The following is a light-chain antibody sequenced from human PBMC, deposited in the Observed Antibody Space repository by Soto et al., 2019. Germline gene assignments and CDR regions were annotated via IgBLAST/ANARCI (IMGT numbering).Light chain of an antibody. CDR1: TGAVTNGHY. V-gene: IGLV7-46*01. CDR2: DTT. CDR3: LLSYNGPYV. J-gene: IGLJ1*01. Sequence: QAVVTQEPSLTVSPGGTVTLTCGSSTGAVTNGHYPYWFQQKPGQAPRTLIYDTTNRPSWTPARFSGSLLGGKAALTLSGAQPEDEDEYYCLLSYNGPYVFGTGTKVTVL.